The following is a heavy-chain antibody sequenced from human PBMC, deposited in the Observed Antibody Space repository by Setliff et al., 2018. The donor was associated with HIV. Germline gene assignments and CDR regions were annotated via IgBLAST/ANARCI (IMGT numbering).Heavy chain of an antibody. D-gene: IGHD2-2*01. J-gene: IGHJ2*01. CDR1: GFTFSDYY. V-gene: IGHV3-11*04. Sequence: GGSLRLSCAASGFTFSDYYMSWIRQAPGKGLEWISYISSSASTGYADSVKGRFTISRDNTKNSLYLQMNSLRAEETAVYYCARLRVVVVPAASWYFDLWGRGTLVTVSS. CDR2: ISSSAST. CDR3: ARLRVVVVPAASWYFDL.